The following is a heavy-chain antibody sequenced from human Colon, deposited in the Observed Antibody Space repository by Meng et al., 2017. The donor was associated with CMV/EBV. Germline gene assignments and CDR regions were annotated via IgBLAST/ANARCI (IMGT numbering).Heavy chain of an antibody. J-gene: IGHJ4*02. CDR2: ISYDGSNE. CDR1: GFTFSSYA. V-gene: IGHV3-30*04. CDR3: AREGEGSGWYYFDY. Sequence: ASGFTFSSYAMHWVRQAPGKGLEWVAVISYDGSNEYYADSVEGRFTISRDNSKNTLYLQMNSLRAEDTAVYYCAREGEGSGWYYFDYWGQGTLVTVSS. D-gene: IGHD6-19*01.